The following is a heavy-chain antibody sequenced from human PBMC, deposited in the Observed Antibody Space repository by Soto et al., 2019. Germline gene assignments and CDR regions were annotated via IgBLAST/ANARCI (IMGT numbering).Heavy chain of an antibody. CDR1: GGSVSIYE. CDR2: IYYSGST. CDR3: ARVRYGMDV. V-gene: IGHV4-59*02. Sequence: XTLSLPCTVSGGSVSIYEWSWIRQPPGKGLEWIGYIYYSGSTNYNPSLKSGVTISVETSKNQFSLKLNSVTAADTAVYYCARVRYGMDVWGQGTTVTVSS. J-gene: IGHJ6*02.